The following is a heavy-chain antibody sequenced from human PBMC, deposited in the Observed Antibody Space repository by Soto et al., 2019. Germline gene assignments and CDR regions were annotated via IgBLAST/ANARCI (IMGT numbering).Heavy chain of an antibody. D-gene: IGHD3-22*01. V-gene: IGHV3-72*01. CDR3: TRSGGYYESSPDY. CDR2: IRNRANSYTT. CDR1: GFTFRDYY. J-gene: IGHJ4*02. Sequence: EVQVVESGGGLVQPGGSLRLSCAASGFTFRDYYMDWGRQAPGKGLEWVGRIRNRANSYTTEYAASVKGRFTISRDDSKNSLYLQMNSLKTEDTAVYYFTRSGGYYESSPDYWGQGTLVTVSS.